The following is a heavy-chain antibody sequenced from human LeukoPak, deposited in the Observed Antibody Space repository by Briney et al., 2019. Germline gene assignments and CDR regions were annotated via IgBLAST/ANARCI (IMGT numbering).Heavy chain of an antibody. CDR3: ARFSTSRVAATIMDWDY. CDR2: ISSSSSYI. J-gene: IGHJ4*02. D-gene: IGHD1-26*01. Sequence: GGALRLSCAASGFTFSSYSMNWVRQAPGKGLEWVSSISSSSSYIYYADSVKGRFTISRDNAKNSLYLQMNSLRAEDTAVYYCARFSTSRVAATIMDWDYWGQGTLVTVSS. V-gene: IGHV3-21*01. CDR1: GFTFSSYS.